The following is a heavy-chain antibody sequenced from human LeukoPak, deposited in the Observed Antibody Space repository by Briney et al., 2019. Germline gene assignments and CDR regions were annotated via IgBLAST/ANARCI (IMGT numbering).Heavy chain of an antibody. D-gene: IGHD3-10*01. J-gene: IGHJ4*02. Sequence: GGSLRLSCAASGFTFNNAWMSWVRQAPGKGLEWVGRIKSKTGGGTTDYAAPVKGRFTISRDDSKTTLYLQMNSLKTEDTAVYYCTTVSLLAYYFGSGSYYNGVDYWGQGTLVTVSS. CDR3: TTVSLLAYYFGSGSYYNGVDY. CDR1: GFTFNNAW. V-gene: IGHV3-15*01. CDR2: IKSKTGGGTT.